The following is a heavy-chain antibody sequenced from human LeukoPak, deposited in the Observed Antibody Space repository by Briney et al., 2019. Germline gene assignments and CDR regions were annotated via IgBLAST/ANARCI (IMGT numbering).Heavy chain of an antibody. CDR2: IIPIFGTA. Sequence: SVKVSCKASGGTFSSYAISWVRQAPGQGLEWMGRIIPIFGTANYAQKFQGRVTITADKSTSTAYMELSSLRSEDTAVYYCARENSYYYDSSGYYLVYRGQGTLVTVSS. CDR3: ARENSYYYDSSGYYLVY. D-gene: IGHD3-22*01. J-gene: IGHJ4*02. CDR1: GGTFSSYA. V-gene: IGHV1-69*06.